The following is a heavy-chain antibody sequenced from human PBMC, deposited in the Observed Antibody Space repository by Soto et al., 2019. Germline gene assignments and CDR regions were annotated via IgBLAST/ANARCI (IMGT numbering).Heavy chain of an antibody. V-gene: IGHV3-23*01. Sequence: PGGSLRLSCANSGFTFSSYAMVWVRQAAEKGLEWVASISNNGDTAYYADSVKGRFTISRGNSENTLYLQMNGLRADDTALYFCAKSRVFIGAIVTLLDSWGQGT. CDR1: GFTFSSYA. D-gene: IGHD3-16*02. CDR2: ISNNGDTA. CDR3: AKSRVFIGAIVTLLDS. J-gene: IGHJ4*02.